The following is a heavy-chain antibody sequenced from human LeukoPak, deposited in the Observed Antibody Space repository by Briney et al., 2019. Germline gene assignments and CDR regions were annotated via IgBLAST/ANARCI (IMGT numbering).Heavy chain of an antibody. Sequence: PSETLSLTCTVSGGSISSSSYYWGWIRQPPGKGLEWIGSIYYSGSTYYNPSLKSRVTISVDTSKNQFSLKLSSVTAADTAVYYCARAPLTYYDFWSGYYTPFDYWGQGTLVTVSS. CDR3: ARAPLTYYDFWSGYYTPFDY. V-gene: IGHV4-39*07. CDR1: GGSISSSSYY. D-gene: IGHD3-3*01. CDR2: IYYSGST. J-gene: IGHJ4*02.